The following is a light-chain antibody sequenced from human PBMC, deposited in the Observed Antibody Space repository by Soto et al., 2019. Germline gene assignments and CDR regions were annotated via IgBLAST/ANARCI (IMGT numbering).Light chain of an antibody. CDR3: LQHYSSLWT. Sequence: EMVLTQPPGTLSLSPGDRATLSCRASQRGGNDYEAWVQQKPGRTPTLLIYCGSSSATGSPDRLSGSGSWTAFTLTTSRLEPEDFVMDYCLQHYSSLWTFGQGTKVDIK. CDR1: QRGGNDY. V-gene: IGKV3-20*01. CDR2: CGS. J-gene: IGKJ1*01.